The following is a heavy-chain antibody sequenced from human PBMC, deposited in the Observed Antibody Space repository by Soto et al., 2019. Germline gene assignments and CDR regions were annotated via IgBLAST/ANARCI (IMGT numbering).Heavy chain of an antibody. J-gene: IGHJ4*02. V-gene: IGHV3-30*03. CDR2: ISYDGSNK. D-gene: IGHD1-26*01. CDR1: GFTFSSYG. CDR3: AFSPRPGGTGFDY. Sequence: GGSLRLSCAASGFTFSSYGMHWVRQAPGKGLEWVAVISYDGSNKYYADSVKGRFTISRDNSKNTLYLQMNSLRAEDTAVYYCAFSPRPGGTGFDYWGQGTPVTVSS.